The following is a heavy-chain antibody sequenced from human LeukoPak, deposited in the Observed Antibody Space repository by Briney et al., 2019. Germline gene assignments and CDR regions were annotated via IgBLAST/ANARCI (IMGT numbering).Heavy chain of an antibody. CDR2: IRYDGSNK. D-gene: IGHD3-22*01. J-gene: IGHJ3*02. CDR3: ATRDYYDSSGYPDAFDI. Sequence: PGGSLRLSCAASGFTLSSYSMNWVRQAPGKGLEWVAFIRYDGSNKYYADSVKGRFTISRDNSKNTLYLQMNSLRAEDTAVYYCATRDYYDSSGYPDAFDIWGQGTMVTVSS. V-gene: IGHV3-30*02. CDR1: GFTLSSYS.